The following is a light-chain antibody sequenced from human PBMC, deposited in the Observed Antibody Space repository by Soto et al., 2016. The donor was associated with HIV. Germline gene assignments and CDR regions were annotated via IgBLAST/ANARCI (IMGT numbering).Light chain of an antibody. Sequence: DIQMTQSPSTLSASVGDRVSITCRASQSISSSLAWYQQKPGKAPKLLMYKASTLESGVPLRFTGSGSGTEFTLTVSSLQPDDFATYYCQQYYDGWTFGQGT. CDR2: KAS. CDR1: QSISSS. CDR3: QQYYDGWT. V-gene: IGKV1-5*03. J-gene: IGKJ1*01.